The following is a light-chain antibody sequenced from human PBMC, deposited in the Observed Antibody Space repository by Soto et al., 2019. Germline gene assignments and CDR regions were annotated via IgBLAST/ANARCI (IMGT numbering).Light chain of an antibody. V-gene: IGLV2-11*01. J-gene: IGLJ2*01. Sequence: QSALTQPRSASGSPGQSITISCTGTSSDVGGYNYVSWYQQHPAKAPKLIIFDVSKRPSGVPNRFSGSKSGNTASLTISGLRAEDEADYYCATWDSSLSGVVFGGGTKLTVL. CDR2: DVS. CDR1: SSDVGGYNY. CDR3: ATWDSSLSGVV.